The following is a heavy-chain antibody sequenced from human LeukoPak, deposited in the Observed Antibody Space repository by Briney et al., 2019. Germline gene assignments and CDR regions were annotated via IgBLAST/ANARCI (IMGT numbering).Heavy chain of an antibody. D-gene: IGHD6-25*01. CDR2: INPNSGGT. CDR3: AILPDIAAPFDY. Sequence: ASVKVSCKASGYTFTSYVISWVRQAPGQGLEWMGWINPNSGGTNYAQKFQGRVTMTRDTSISTAYMELSRLRSDDTAVYYCAILPDIAAPFDYWGQGTLVTVSS. V-gene: IGHV1-2*02. CDR1: GYTFTSYV. J-gene: IGHJ4*02.